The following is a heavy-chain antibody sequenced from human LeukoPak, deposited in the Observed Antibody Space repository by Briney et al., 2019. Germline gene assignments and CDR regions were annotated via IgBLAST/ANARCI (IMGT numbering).Heavy chain of an antibody. V-gene: IGHV3-23*01. D-gene: IGHD3-16*01. CDR2: ISGGGETT. CDR3: ARRGNYYYYMDV. J-gene: IGHJ6*03. CDR1: GFTFSTYA. Sequence: GGSLRLSCAASGFTFSTYAMSWVRQAPGKGLEWVSSISGGGETTHYAESVKGRFTISRDNSKNTLYLQMKSLRTEDTAVYYCARRGNYYYYMDVWGKGTPVTVSS.